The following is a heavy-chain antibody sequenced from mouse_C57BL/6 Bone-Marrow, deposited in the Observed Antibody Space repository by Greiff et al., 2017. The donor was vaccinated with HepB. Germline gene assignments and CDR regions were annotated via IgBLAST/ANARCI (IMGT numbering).Heavy chain of an antibody. J-gene: IGHJ4*01. CDR1: GYTFTSYW. V-gene: IGHV1-52*01. D-gene: IGHD1-1*01. CDR2: IDTSDSET. Sequence: VQLQQPGAELVRPGSSVKLSCKASGYTFTSYWMHWVKQRPIHGLEWIGNIDTSDSETHYNQKFKDKATLTVDKSSSTAYMQLISLTSEDSAVYYFASYGSSPYYAMDYWGQGTSVTVSS. CDR3: ASYGSSPYYAMDY.